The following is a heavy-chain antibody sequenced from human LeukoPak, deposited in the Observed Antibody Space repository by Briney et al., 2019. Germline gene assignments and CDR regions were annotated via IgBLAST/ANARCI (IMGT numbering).Heavy chain of an antibody. V-gene: IGHV3-30*02. CDR2: IRYDGSNK. Sequence: GGSLRLSCAASGFTFSSYGMHWVRQAPGKGLEWVAFIRYDGSNKYYADSVKGRFTISRDNSKNTLYLQMNSLRAEDTAVYYCARERYYGSGSQGYFQHWGQGTLVTVSS. CDR1: GFTFSSYG. J-gene: IGHJ1*01. CDR3: ARERYYGSGSQGYFQH. D-gene: IGHD3-10*01.